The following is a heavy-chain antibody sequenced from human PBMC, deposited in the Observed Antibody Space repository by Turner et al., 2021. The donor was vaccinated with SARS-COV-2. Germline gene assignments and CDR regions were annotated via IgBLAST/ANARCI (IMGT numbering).Heavy chain of an antibody. CDR1: GGSISSSSYN. J-gene: IGHJ6*02. CDR2: IYYSGST. V-gene: IGHV4-39*01. CDR3: AIAPNYYYGMDV. Sequence: QLQLQESGPGLVKPSETLSLTCTVSGGSISSSSYNWGWIRQPPGKVLEWIGSIYYSGSTYYNPSLKSRVTISVDTSKNQFSVKLSSVTAADTAVYYCAIAPNYYYGMDVWGQGTTVTVSS.